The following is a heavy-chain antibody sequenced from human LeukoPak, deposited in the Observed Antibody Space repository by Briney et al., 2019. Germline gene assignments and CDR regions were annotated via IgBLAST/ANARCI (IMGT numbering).Heavy chain of an antibody. CDR2: INPSGGST. CDR3: ARDQSLKYQLPQNWFDP. Sequence: GASVKVSCKASGYTFTRYYMYWVRQAPGQGLEWMGIINPSGGSTNYAQKFQGRVTMTRDTSTNTVYMELSSLRSEDTAVYYCARDQSLKYQLPQNWFDPWGQGTLVTVSS. CDR1: GYTFTRYY. J-gene: IGHJ5*02. D-gene: IGHD2-2*01. V-gene: IGHV1-46*01.